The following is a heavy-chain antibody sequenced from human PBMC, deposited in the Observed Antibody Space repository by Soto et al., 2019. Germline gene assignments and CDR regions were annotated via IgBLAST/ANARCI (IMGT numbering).Heavy chain of an antibody. Sequence: GGSLRLSCSASVFTFSSYEMNWVRQAPGKGLEWVSYISSSGSTIYYADSVKGRFTISRDNAKNSLYLQMNSLRAEDTAVYYCARDGKSTISGVVIKAYYFDYWGQGT. V-gene: IGHV3-48*03. CDR1: VFTFSSYE. J-gene: IGHJ4*02. CDR2: ISSSGSTI. CDR3: ARDGKSTISGVVIKAYYFDY. D-gene: IGHD3-3*01.